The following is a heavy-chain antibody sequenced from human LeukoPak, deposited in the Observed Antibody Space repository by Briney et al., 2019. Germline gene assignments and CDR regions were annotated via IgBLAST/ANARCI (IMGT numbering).Heavy chain of an antibody. CDR2: ISGTGGST. CDR3: AKGYSSSPRYYFDY. V-gene: IGHV3-23*01. J-gene: IGHJ4*02. D-gene: IGHD6-6*01. Sequence: PGGSLRLSCAASGSTFSSYAMSRVRQAPGKGLEWVSVISGTGGSTYYADSVKGRFTISRDNSKNTLYLQMSSLRAEDTAVYYCAKGYSSSPRYYFDYWGQGTLVTVSS. CDR1: GSTFSSYA.